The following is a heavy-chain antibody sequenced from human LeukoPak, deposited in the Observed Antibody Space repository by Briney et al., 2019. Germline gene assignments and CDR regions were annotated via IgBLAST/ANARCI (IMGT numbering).Heavy chain of an antibody. D-gene: IGHD6-19*01. Sequence: GGSLRLSCEGSAFIFSGHWMNWVRQTPGKGLEWVASIKEDGSERQYVDSVKGRFSISRDNTKGSLFLQLNSLRAEDTAVYYCAKEMIAVAGTINYWGQGTLVTVSS. CDR1: AFIFSGHW. J-gene: IGHJ4*02. CDR2: IKEDGSER. CDR3: AKEMIAVAGTINY. V-gene: IGHV3-7*03.